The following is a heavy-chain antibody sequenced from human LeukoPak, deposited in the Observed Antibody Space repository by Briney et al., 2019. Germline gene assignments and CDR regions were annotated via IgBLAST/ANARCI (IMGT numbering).Heavy chain of an antibody. CDR3: ARGYLDSSGFYRGSIDY. D-gene: IGHD3-22*01. Sequence: GASVKVSCKASGYTFTAYYIHWVRQAPGQGLEWMGRINPNSGDTNYAQRFQGRVTMTRDTSITTAYMELSRLRSDDTAVYYCARGYLDSSGFYRGSIDYWGQGTLVTVSS. CDR1: GYTFTAYY. CDR2: INPNSGDT. J-gene: IGHJ4*02. V-gene: IGHV1-2*06.